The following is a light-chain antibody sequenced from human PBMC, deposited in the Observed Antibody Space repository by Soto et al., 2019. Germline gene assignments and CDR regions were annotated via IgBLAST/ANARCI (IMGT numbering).Light chain of an antibody. V-gene: IGLV2-14*01. J-gene: IGLJ3*02. CDR2: EVS. CDR3: SSYTSNSNWV. Sequence: QSALTQPASVSGSPGQSITISCTGTSSDVGGYNYVAWYQQHPGKAPKFMIYEVSNRPSGVSNRFSGSKSGNTASLTISGLQTKDEADYFCSSYTSNSNWVFGGGTKLTVL. CDR1: SSDVGGYNY.